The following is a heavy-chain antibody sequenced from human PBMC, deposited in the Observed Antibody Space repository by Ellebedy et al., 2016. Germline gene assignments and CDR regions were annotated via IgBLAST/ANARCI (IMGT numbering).Heavy chain of an antibody. Sequence: GGSLRLSXAASGFTFGRYAMSWVRQAPGKWLEWVSSISGRGGSTYYGDSVKGRFTISRDNSKNTLYLQMNSLRAEDTAVYYCADGERTYYDYNRPLPWGQGTLVTVSS. D-gene: IGHD3-3*01. V-gene: IGHV3-23*01. CDR2: ISGRGGST. CDR1: GFTFGRYA. J-gene: IGHJ5*02. CDR3: ADGERTYYDYNRPLP.